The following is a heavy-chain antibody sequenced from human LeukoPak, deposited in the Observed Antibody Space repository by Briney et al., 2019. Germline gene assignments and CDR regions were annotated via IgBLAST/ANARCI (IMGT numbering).Heavy chain of an antibody. D-gene: IGHD3/OR15-3a*01. Sequence: RASVKASCKASGGTFSSYAISWVRQAPGQGLEWMGGIIPIFGTANYAQKFQGRVTNTTDESTSTAYMELSSLRSEDTAVYYCATWAGGAGPQYYFDYWGQGTLVTVSS. J-gene: IGHJ4*02. CDR3: ATWAGGAGPQYYFDY. V-gene: IGHV1-69*05. CDR1: GGTFSSYA. CDR2: IIPIFGTA.